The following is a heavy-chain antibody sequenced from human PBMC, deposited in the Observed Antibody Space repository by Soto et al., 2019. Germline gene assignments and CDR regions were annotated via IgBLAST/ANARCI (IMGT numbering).Heavy chain of an antibody. CDR3: AREEFEDGRGHFGC. V-gene: IGHV3-30-3*01. Sequence: QVQVVESGGGVVQPGGSLRLSCAASGFTFSTSAMHWVRQAPGKGLEWMAMISYGGNNKYYADSVKGRFTISRDISESTLYLQMNSLTSEDTAVYNCAREEFEDGRGHFGCWGQGTLVSVSS. CDR1: GFTFSTSA. CDR2: ISYGGNNK. J-gene: IGHJ4*02. D-gene: IGHD3-10*01.